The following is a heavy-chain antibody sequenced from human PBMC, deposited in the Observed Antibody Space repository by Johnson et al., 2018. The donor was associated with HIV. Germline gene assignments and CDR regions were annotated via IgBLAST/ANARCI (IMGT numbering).Heavy chain of an antibody. CDR1: GFTFSSYA. Sequence: QVQLVESGGGVVQPGRSLRLSCAASGFTFSSYAMHWVRQAPGKGLEWVAVISYDGSNKYYADSVKGRFTISRDNSKNTLYLQMNSLRAEDTAVYYCAKSPRPYSSGWYGDAFDIWGQGTMVTVSS. V-gene: IGHV3-30-3*02. CDR2: ISYDGSNK. J-gene: IGHJ3*02. D-gene: IGHD6-19*01. CDR3: AKSPRPYSSGWYGDAFDI.